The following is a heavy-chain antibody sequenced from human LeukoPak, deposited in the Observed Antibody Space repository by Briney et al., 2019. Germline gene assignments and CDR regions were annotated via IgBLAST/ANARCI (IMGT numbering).Heavy chain of an antibody. CDR3: ARLRDAYPDY. V-gene: IGHV5-51*01. J-gene: IGHJ4*02. CDR1: GYSFTSYW. D-gene: IGHD5-24*01. Sequence: PGESLKISCXGSGYSFTSYWIGWVRQMPGKGLEWMGISYPGDSDSRYSPSFQGQVTISADKSISTAYLQWNSLKASDTAMYYCARLRDAYPDYWGQGTLITVSS. CDR2: SYPGDSDS.